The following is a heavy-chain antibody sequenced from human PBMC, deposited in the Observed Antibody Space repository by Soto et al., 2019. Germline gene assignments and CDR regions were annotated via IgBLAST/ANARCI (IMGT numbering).Heavy chain of an antibody. CDR1: GGTFSSSA. J-gene: IGHJ6*02. CDR3: ARASHMAEAYYCYCGMDV. Sequence: QVQLVQSGAEVKKPGSSVKVSCKASGGTFSSSAISWVRQAPGQGLEWMGGIIPIFGTANYAQKFQGRVTITADKCTSTAYMELSSLRSEDTAVYYWARASHMAEAYYCYCGMDVWGQGTTVTVSS. V-gene: IGHV1-69*06. CDR2: IIPIFGTA.